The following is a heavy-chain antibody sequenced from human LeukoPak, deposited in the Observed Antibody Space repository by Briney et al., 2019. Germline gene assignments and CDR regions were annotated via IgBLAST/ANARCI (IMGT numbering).Heavy chain of an antibody. Sequence: GGSLRLSCVVSGFNSEDHAMHWVRQAPGKGLEWVAVISYDGSNKYYADSVKGRFTISRDNSKNTLYLQMNSLRAEDTAVYYCAKDGGSSGWYDYFDYWGQGTLVTVSS. CDR3: AKDGGSSGWYDYFDY. J-gene: IGHJ4*02. CDR1: GFNSEDHA. D-gene: IGHD6-19*01. CDR2: ISYDGSNK. V-gene: IGHV3-30*18.